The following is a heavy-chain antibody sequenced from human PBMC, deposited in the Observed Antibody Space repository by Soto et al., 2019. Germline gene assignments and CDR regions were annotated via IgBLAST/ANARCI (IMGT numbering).Heavy chain of an antibody. Sequence: QVQLVESGGGVVQPGRSLRLSCAASGFTFSSYGIHWVRQAPGKGLAWVAVISYDGGNKYYAESVKGRFTISRDNSKKTLYLQMNSLRGEDTAVYYCAKDLTTVTTSHYYYGMDVWGQGTTVTVSS. CDR3: AKDLTTVTTSHYYYGMDV. CDR1: GFTFSSYG. J-gene: IGHJ6*02. CDR2: ISYDGGNK. V-gene: IGHV3-30*18. D-gene: IGHD4-4*01.